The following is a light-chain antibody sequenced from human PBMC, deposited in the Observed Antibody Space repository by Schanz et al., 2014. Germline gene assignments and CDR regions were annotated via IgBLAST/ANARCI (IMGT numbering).Light chain of an antibody. J-gene: IGKJ4*01. CDR1: QSVSSH. Sequence: IVMTQSPATLSVSPGERATLSCRASQSVSSHLVWYQQKFGQAPRLLIYNASKRATGIPDRFSGSGSGTDFTLTISSLEPEDFAIYYCQQRSNWPLTFGGGTKVEIK. CDR3: QQRSNWPLT. V-gene: IGKV3-11*01. CDR2: NAS.